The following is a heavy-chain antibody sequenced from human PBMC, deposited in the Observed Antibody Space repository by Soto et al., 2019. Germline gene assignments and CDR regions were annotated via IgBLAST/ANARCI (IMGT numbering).Heavy chain of an antibody. CDR1: GFTFSTSE. CDR3: ARDVYGDYFYYYYGMDV. D-gene: IGHD4-17*01. J-gene: IGHJ6*02. Sequence: GGSLRLSCAASGFTFSTSEMYWVRQAPGKGLECVSSIGGIGDYIYHADSVKGRFTISRDNSKNTLYLQMNSLRAEDTAVYYCARDVYGDYFYYYYGMDVWGQGTTVTVSS. V-gene: IGHV3-23*01. CDR2: IGGIGDYI.